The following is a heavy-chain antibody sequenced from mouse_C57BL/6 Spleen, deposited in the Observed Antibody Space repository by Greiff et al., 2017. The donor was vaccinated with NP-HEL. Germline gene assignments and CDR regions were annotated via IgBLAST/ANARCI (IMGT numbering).Heavy chain of an antibody. CDR2: IDPETGGT. CDR1: GYTFTDYE. V-gene: IGHV1-15*01. D-gene: IGHD2-3*01. Sequence: QVQLQQSGAELVRPGASVTLSCKASGYTFTDYEMHWVKQTPVHGLEWIGAIDPETGGTDYNQKFKGKAILTADKSSSTAYMELRSLTSEDSAFYYCTKRVDGYWFAYWGQGTLVTVSA. CDR3: TKRVDGYWFAY. J-gene: IGHJ3*01.